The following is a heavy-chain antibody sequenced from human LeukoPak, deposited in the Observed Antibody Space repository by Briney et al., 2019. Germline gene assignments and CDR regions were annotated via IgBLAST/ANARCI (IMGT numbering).Heavy chain of an antibody. CDR3: AREDTGYVQHPGNAFDI. D-gene: IGHD5-18*01. CDR1: GFTFSSYA. J-gene: IGHJ3*02. V-gene: IGHV3-23*01. CDR2: ISGSGGST. Sequence: HAGGSLRLSCAASGFTFSSYAMSWVRQAPGKGLEWVSAISGSGGSTYYADSVKGGFTISRDNAKNSLYLQMNSLRAEDTAVYYCAREDTGYVQHPGNAFDIWGQGTMVTVSS.